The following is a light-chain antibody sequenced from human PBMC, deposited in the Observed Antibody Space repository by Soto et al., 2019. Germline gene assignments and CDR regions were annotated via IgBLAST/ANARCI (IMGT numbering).Light chain of an antibody. V-gene: IGLV2-23*01. CDR3: CSYAGSSTWV. CDR2: EGS. J-gene: IGLJ3*02. Sequence: QAVVTQPASVSGSPGQSITISCTGTSSDVGSYNLVSWYQQHPGKPPKLMIYEGSKRPSGVSNRFSGSKSGNTASLTISGLQAEDEADYYCCSYAGSSTWVFGGGTKLTVL. CDR1: SSDVGSYNL.